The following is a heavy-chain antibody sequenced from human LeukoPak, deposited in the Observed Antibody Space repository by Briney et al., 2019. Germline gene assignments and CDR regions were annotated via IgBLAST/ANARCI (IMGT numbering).Heavy chain of an antibody. Sequence: GGSLRLSCAVSGFTFSSYGMHWVRQAPGKGLEWVAVISYDGTNKYYADSVKGRFTISRDNSKNTLYLQMNSLRAEDTAVYYCAKDPLIVGATFLDYWGQGTLVTVSS. CDR2: ISYDGTNK. D-gene: IGHD1-26*01. CDR1: GFTFSSYG. V-gene: IGHV3-30*18. CDR3: AKDPLIVGATFLDY. J-gene: IGHJ4*02.